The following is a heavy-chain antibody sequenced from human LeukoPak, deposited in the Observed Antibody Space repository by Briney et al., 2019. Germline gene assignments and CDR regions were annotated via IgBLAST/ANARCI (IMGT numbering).Heavy chain of an antibody. Sequence: GGSLRLSCAASGFTFSSYSMNWVRQAPGKGLEWVSSISSSSYIYYADSVKGRFTISRDNAKNSLYLQMNSLRAEDTAVYYCAPGDRRGLLYFDYWGQGTLVTVSS. CDR1: GFTFSSYS. D-gene: IGHD7-27*01. CDR2: ISSSSYI. V-gene: IGHV3-21*04. J-gene: IGHJ4*02. CDR3: APGDRRGLLYFDY.